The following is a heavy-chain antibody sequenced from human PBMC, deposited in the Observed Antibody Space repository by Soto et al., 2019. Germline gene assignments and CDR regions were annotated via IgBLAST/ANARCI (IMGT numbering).Heavy chain of an antibody. CDR2: ISSSSSYI. V-gene: IGHV3-21*01. Sequence: EVQLVESGGGLVKPGGSLRLSCAASGFTFSSYSMNWVRQAPGKGLEWVSSISSSSSYIYYADSVKGRFTISRDNAKNSLYLQMNSLRAEDTAVYYCARSFTYSSSWYPVRAFDIWGQGTMVTVSS. CDR3: ARSFTYSSSWYPVRAFDI. J-gene: IGHJ3*02. D-gene: IGHD6-13*01. CDR1: GFTFSSYS.